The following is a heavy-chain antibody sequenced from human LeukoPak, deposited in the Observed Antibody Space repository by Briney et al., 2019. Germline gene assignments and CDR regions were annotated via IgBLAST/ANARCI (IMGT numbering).Heavy chain of an antibody. CDR1: GGSISTRSYH. D-gene: IGHD6-13*01. CDR3: ARVSSGSRFDS. V-gene: IGHV4-39*07. J-gene: IGHJ4*02. CDR2: IYYTGGT. Sequence: KSSETLSLTCTVSGGSISTRSYHWGWIRQSPEKGLEWITTIYYTGGTYYNPSLKSRVTISIDTSKNQFSLKMSSVTAADTAVYYCARVSSGSRFDSWGQGTLVTVSS.